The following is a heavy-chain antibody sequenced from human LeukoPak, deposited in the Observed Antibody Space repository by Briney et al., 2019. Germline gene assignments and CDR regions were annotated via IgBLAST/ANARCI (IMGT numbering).Heavy chain of an antibody. CDR1: GFIFGSYW. CDR3: AKVLDTAMAY. V-gene: IGHV3-30*18. D-gene: IGHD5-18*01. Sequence: GGSLRLSCAASGFIFGSYWMSWVRQAPGKGLEWVAVISYDGSNKYYADSVKGRFTISRDNSKNTLYLQMNSLRAEDTAVYYCAKVLDTAMAYWGQGTLVTVSS. CDR2: ISYDGSNK. J-gene: IGHJ4*02.